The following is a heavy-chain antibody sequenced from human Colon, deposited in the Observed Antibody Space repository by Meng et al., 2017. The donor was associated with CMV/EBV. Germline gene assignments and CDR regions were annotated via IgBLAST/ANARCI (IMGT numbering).Heavy chain of an antibody. V-gene: IGHV3-20*04. CDR3: ARGAYYDFLSGYQTQADAFDI. CDR2: IHWNGGST. J-gene: IGHJ3*02. Sequence: GESLKISCAASGFTFDEYGMSWVRQAPGKGLEWVSGIHWNGGSTGYADSVKGRFTISRDNAKNSLYLQMNSLRAEHTALYYCARGAYYDFLSGYQTQADAFDIWGQGTMVTVSS. D-gene: IGHD3-3*01. CDR1: GFTFDEYG.